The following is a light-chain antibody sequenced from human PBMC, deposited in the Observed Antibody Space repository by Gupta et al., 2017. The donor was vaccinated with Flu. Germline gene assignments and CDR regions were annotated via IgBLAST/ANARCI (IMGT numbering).Light chain of an antibody. CDR2: DDT. J-gene: IGLJ2*01. CDR1: NIASKS. Sequence: GQTARITCGGNNIASKSVHWYQQKPGQAPVLVVYDDTDRPSGIPERFSGSNSGNTATLTIIRVEAGDEADYYCQVWDTSSDHVIFGGGTKLTVL. CDR3: QVWDTSSDHVI. V-gene: IGLV3-21*02.